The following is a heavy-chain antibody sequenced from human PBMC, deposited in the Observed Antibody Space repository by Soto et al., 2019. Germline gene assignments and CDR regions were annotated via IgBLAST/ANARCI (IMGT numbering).Heavy chain of an antibody. Sequence: GSLRLSCAASGFTFNYYAISWVRQAPGKGLEWVSAISGTGGSTYYADSAKGRFTISRDNSKNTLYLQMNSLRAEDTAVYYCAKHSADRYHFDYWGLGALVTVSS. CDR1: GFTFNYYA. V-gene: IGHV3-23*01. D-gene: IGHD6-25*01. J-gene: IGHJ4*02. CDR3: AKHSADRYHFDY. CDR2: ISGTGGST.